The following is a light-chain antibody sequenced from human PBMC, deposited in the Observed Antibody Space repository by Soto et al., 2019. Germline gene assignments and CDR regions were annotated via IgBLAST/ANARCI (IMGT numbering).Light chain of an antibody. CDR3: QQYNNWPPIT. CDR1: QSVSRN. CDR2: GAA. Sequence: EIVMTQPPATLSVSPGDRATLSCRSSQSVSRNLAWYQQKPGQAPRRLIYGAATSATGIPARISGSGSGTEFTLTVRSLQAEDLAAYYCQQYNNWPPITFGQGTQLEIK. V-gene: IGKV3-15*01. J-gene: IGKJ5*01.